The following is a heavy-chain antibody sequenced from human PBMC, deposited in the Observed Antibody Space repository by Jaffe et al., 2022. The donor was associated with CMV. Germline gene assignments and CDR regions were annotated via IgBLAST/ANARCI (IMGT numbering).Heavy chain of an antibody. J-gene: IGHJ6*03. CDR3: ARIPRIAVAGTSYYYMDV. CDR2: IDWDDDK. CDR1: GFSLSTSGMC. Sequence: QVTLRESGPALVKPTQTLTLTCTFSGFSLSTSGMCVSWIRQPPGKALEWLARIDWDDDKYYSTSLKTRLTISKDTSKNQVVLTMTNMDPVDTATYYCARIPRIAVAGTSYYYMDVWGKGTTVTVSS. D-gene: IGHD6-19*01. V-gene: IGHV2-70*15.